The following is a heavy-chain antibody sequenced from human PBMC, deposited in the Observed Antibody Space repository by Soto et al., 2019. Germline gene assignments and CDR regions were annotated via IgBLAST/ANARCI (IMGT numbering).Heavy chain of an antibody. J-gene: IGHJ4*02. D-gene: IGHD6-6*01. Sequence: ASVKVSCKASGYTFTSYGISWVRQAPGQGLEWVGWISAYNGNTNYAQKLQGRVTTTTDTSTSTAYMELRSLRSDDTAVYYCARVEYSSSSGLADFDYWGQGTLVTVSS. CDR2: ISAYNGNT. V-gene: IGHV1-18*01. CDR3: ARVEYSSSSGLADFDY. CDR1: GYTFTSYG.